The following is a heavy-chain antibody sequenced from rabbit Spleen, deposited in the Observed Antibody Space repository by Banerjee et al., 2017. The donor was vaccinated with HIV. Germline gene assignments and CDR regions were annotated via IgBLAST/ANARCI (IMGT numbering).Heavy chain of an antibody. CDR3: ARDTGSSFSTYGMDL. CDR2: IDTGSRDFT. V-gene: IGHV1S40*01. Sequence: QSLEESGGDLVKPGASLTLTCTASGVSFSFNSYMCWVRQTPGKGLEWIACIDTGSRDFTYYASWAKGRFTISKTSSTTVTLQATSLTAADTATYYCARDTGSSFSTYGMDLWGPGTLVTVS. CDR1: GVSFSFNSY. J-gene: IGHJ6*01. D-gene: IGHD8-1*01.